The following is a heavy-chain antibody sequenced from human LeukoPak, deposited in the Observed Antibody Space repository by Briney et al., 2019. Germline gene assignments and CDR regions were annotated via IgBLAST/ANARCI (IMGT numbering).Heavy chain of an antibody. V-gene: IGHV1-46*02. Sequence: GASVKVSCKASGYTFDVYYIHWARQAPGQGLEWMGIFNPSGGNTNYAQRFQGRVTLTRDTSTTTVYMDLSGLRPEDTAVYYCARGRTVTNDFDLWGRGTLLTVSS. CDR1: GYTFDVYY. D-gene: IGHD4-17*01. CDR3: ARGRTVTNDFDL. J-gene: IGHJ2*01. CDR2: FNPSGGNT.